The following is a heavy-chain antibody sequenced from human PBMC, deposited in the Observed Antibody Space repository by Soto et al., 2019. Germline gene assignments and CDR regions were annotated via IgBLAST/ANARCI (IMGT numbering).Heavy chain of an antibody. J-gene: IGHJ4*02. CDR2: ISAYNGNT. D-gene: IGHD5-18*01. V-gene: IGHV1-18*01. CDR1: GYTFTSYG. Sequence: QVQLVQSGAEVKKPGASVKVSCKASGYTFTSYGISWVRQAPRQGLEWMRWISAYNGNTNYAQKLQGRVTMTTDTSTSTAYMELRSLRSDDTAVYYCASSLLVGYGLEGERDWGQGTLVTVSS. CDR3: ASSLLVGYGLEGERD.